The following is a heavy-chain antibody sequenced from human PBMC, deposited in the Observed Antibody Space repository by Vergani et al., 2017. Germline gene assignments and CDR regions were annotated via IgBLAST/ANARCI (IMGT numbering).Heavy chain of an antibody. CDR1: GFTFNQYG. V-gene: IGHV3-33*01. CDR3: ARDLRLLYNRFDP. Sequence: QVQLVESVGGVVQPGRSLRLYCAASGFTFNQYGTHWVRQAPGKGLEWVAVTWYDGNNKQYADSVKGRFTISRDNSKSTMYLQMNSLRDEDTGVYYCARDLRLLYNRFDPWGQGTLVTVSS. CDR2: TWYDGNNK. D-gene: IGHD1-14*01. J-gene: IGHJ5*02.